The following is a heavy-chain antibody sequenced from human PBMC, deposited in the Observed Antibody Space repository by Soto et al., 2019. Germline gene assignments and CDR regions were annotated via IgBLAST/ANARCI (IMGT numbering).Heavy chain of an antibody. V-gene: IGHV4-4*02. D-gene: IGHD1-7*01. CDR1: GGSISSSSW. CDR3: TTSHAGELNN. J-gene: IGHJ4*02. Sequence: QVQLQESGPGLVKTSGTLSLTCAVSGGSISSSSWWTWVRQSPGKGLEWIGEIFESGATNYNPSLKSRLTMSVDKSKTQFSLNLSSLTAADTAVYFCTTSHAGELNNWGQGTLVTVSS. CDR2: IFESGAT.